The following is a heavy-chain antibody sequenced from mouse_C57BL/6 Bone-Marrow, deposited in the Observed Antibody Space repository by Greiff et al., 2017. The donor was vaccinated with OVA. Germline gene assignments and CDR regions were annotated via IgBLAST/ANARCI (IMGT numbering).Heavy chain of an antibody. CDR1: GYSFTGYY. Sequence: EVQVVESGPELVKPGASVKISCKASGYSFTGYYMNWVKQSPEKSLEWIGEINPSTGGTTYNQKFKAKATLTVDKSSSTAYMQLKSLTSEDSAVYYCARGGGYYFDYWGQGTTLTVSS. J-gene: IGHJ2*01. V-gene: IGHV1-42*01. CDR2: INPSTGGT. CDR3: ARGGGYYFDY.